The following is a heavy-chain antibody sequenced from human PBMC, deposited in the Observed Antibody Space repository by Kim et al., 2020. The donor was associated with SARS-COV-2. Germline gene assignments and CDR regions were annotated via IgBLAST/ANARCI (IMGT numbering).Heavy chain of an antibody. CDR3: ARTLWIQLLGGMDV. CDR2: ISYDGSNK. D-gene: IGHD5-18*01. Sequence: GGSLRLSCAASGFTFSSYAMHWVRQAPGKGLEWVAVISYDGSNKYYADSVKGRFTISRDNSKNTLYLQMNSLRAEDTAVYYCARTLWIQLLGGMDVWGQGTTVTVSS. V-gene: IGHV3-30*04. CDR1: GFTFSSYA. J-gene: IGHJ6*02.